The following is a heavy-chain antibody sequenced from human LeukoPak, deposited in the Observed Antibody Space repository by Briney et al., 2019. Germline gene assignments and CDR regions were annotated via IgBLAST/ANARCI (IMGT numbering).Heavy chain of an antibody. J-gene: IGHJ4*02. CDR1: GFTFSSYW. V-gene: IGHV3-74*01. CDR3: ARETSGSSDY. Sequence: GGSLRLSCAASGFTFSSYWMHWVRQAPGEGLVWVSRINSDGSSTSYADSVKGRFTISRDNAKNTLYLQLNSLRAEDTALYYCARETSGSSDYWGQGTLVTVSS. CDR2: INSDGSST. D-gene: IGHD3-22*01.